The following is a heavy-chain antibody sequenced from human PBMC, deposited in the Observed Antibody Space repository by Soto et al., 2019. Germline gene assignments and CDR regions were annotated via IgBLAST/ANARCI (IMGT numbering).Heavy chain of an antibody. V-gene: IGHV1-3*01. CDR2: INSGNGNT. Sequence: ASVKVSCKASGYTFANYAIHWVRQAPGQRLELLGWINSGNGNTKYSQKFQGRVTITRDTSASTAYMELSSLRSEDTALFYCARGERYYYDSSGYFGFDYWGQGTLVTVSS. J-gene: IGHJ4*02. D-gene: IGHD3-22*01. CDR3: ARGERYYYDSSGYFGFDY. CDR1: GYTFANYA.